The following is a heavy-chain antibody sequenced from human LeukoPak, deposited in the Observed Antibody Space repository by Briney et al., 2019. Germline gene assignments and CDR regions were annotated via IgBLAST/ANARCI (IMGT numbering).Heavy chain of an antibody. CDR1: RGSIRTSSHY. D-gene: IGHD3-3*01. CDR2: IYYSGNT. Sequence: PSETLSLTCTASRGSIRTSSHYWGWTRQPPVKGLEWSAGIYYSGNTYYSPSLKSRVTISVETSKNQFSLKLRSVTAADTAVYYCARHLGYYDFWTGYPFDVWGQGTMVSVSS. CDR3: ARHLGYYDFWTGYPFDV. J-gene: IGHJ3*01. V-gene: IGHV4-39*01.